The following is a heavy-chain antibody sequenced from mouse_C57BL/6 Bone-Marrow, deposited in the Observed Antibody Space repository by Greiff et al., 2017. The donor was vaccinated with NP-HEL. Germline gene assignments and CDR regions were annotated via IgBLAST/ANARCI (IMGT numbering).Heavy chain of an antibody. CDR3: ARWTPLDYYGSSPFAY. CDR1: GYTFTSYW. D-gene: IGHD1-1*01. V-gene: IGHV1-59*01. CDR2: IDPSDSYT. Sequence: QVQLQQPGAELVRPGTSVKLSCKASGYTFTSYWMHWVKQRPGQGLEWIGVIDPSDSYTNYNQKFKGKATLTVDTSSSTAYMQLSSLTSEDSAVYYCARWTPLDYYGSSPFAYWGQGTLVTVSA. J-gene: IGHJ3*01.